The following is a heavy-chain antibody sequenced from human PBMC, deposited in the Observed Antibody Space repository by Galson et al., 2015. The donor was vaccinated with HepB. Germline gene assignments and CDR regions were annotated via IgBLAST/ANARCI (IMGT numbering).Heavy chain of an antibody. CDR3: ARDRGYCSGGSCLYFDY. Sequence: SLRLSCAASGFTFSDYYMSWIRQAPGKGLEWVSYISSSGSTIYYADSVKGRFTISRDNSKNTLYLQMNSLRAEDTAVYYCARDRGYCSGGSCLYFDYWGQGTLVTVSS. CDR2: ISSSGSTI. D-gene: IGHD2-15*01. V-gene: IGHV3-11*04. J-gene: IGHJ4*02. CDR1: GFTFSDYY.